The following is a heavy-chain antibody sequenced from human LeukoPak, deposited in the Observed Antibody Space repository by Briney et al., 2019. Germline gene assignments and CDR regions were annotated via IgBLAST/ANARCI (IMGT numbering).Heavy chain of an antibody. CDR1: GGSISSGGYY. Sequence: SETLSLTCTVSGGSISSGGYYWSWIRQHPGKGLEWIGYIYYSGSTYYNPSLKSRVTISVDTSKNQFSLKLSSVTAADTAVYYCARGGQNVITYYYDSSGLFDPWGQGTLVTVSS. D-gene: IGHD3-22*01. CDR3: ARGGQNVITYYYDSSGLFDP. V-gene: IGHV4-31*03. CDR2: IYYSGST. J-gene: IGHJ5*02.